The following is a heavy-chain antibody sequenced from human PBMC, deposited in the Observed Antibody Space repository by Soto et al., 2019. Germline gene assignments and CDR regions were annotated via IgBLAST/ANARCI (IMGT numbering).Heavy chain of an antibody. CDR1: GYRFISYW. D-gene: IGHD6-19*01. V-gene: IGHV5-10-1*01. CDR3: ARDIAVAGTPYYYYYGMDV. J-gene: IGHJ6*02. CDR2: IDPSDSYT. Sequence: LGESLKISCKGSGYRFISYWISWVRQMPGKGLEWMGRIDPSDSYTNYSPSFQGHVTISADKSISTAYLQWSSLKASDTAMYYCARDIAVAGTPYYYYYGMDVWGQGTTVTVSS.